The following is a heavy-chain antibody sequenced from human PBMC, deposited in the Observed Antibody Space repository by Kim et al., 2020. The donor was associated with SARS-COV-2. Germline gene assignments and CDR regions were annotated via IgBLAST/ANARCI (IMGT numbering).Heavy chain of an antibody. CDR2: ITGSGDHT. Sequence: GGSLRLSCAASGFTFSSDVMNWVRQAPGKGLEWVSVITGSGDHTVYADSVQGRFSISRDNSKNTLYLQMNSLRADDTAIYYCARAWQLGYWGQGTLVTVS. CDR3: ARAWQLGY. CDR1: GFTFSSDV. V-gene: IGHV3-23*01. D-gene: IGHD6-6*01. J-gene: IGHJ4*02.